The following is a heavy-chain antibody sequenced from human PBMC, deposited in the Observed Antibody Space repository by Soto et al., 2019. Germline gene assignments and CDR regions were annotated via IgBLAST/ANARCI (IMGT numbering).Heavy chain of an antibody. CDR3: AKDGYYYDSSGYYSDY. CDR2: ISGSGGST. CDR1: GFTFSSYA. Sequence: LRLSCAASGFTFSSYAMSWVRQAPGKGLEWVSAISGSGGSTYYADSVKGRFTISRDNSKNTLYLQMNSLRAEDTAVYYCAKDGYYYDSSGYYSDYWGQGTLVTVSS. J-gene: IGHJ4*02. V-gene: IGHV3-23*01. D-gene: IGHD3-22*01.